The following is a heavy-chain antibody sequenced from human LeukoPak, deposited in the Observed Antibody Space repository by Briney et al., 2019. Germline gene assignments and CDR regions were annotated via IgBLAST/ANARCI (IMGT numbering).Heavy chain of an antibody. J-gene: IGHJ6*02. Sequence: SETLSLTCAVSGGSISSGGYSWSWIRQPPGKGLEWIGYIYHSGSTYYNPSLKSRVTISVDRSKNQFSLKLGSVTAADTAVYYCARGADYSNQYYYYGMDVWGQGTTVTVSS. CDR1: GGSISSGGYS. CDR3: ARGADYSNQYYYYGMDV. D-gene: IGHD4-4*01. CDR2: IYHSGST. V-gene: IGHV4-30-2*01.